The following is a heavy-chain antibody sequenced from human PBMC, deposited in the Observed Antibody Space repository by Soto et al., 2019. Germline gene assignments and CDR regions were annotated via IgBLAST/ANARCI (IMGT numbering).Heavy chain of an antibody. D-gene: IGHD2-2*01. J-gene: IGHJ6*03. CDR3: ARGDPYCSSTSCPGDYYYMDV. CDR2: INSDGSST. Sequence: GGSLRLSCAASGFTFSSYWMHWVRQAPGKGLVWVSRINSDGSSTSYADSVKGRFTISRDNAKNTLYLQMNSLRAEDTAVYYCARGDPYCSSTSCPGDYYYMDVWGKGTTVTVSS. CDR1: GFTFSSYW. V-gene: IGHV3-74*01.